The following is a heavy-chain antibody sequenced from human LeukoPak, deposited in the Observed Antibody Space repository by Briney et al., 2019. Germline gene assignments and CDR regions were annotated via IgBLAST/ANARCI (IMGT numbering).Heavy chain of an antibody. Sequence: SETLSLTCTVSGGSISSTSYYWGWIRQPPGKGLEWIGYVYNSGSTNYNAALKSRVTISADTSKNQFSLKLGSVTTADTAKYYCARDPSGYFNYWGQGILVTVSS. CDR3: ARDPSGYFNY. V-gene: IGHV4-61*01. CDR1: GGSISSTSYY. CDR2: VYNSGST. J-gene: IGHJ4*02. D-gene: IGHD3-22*01.